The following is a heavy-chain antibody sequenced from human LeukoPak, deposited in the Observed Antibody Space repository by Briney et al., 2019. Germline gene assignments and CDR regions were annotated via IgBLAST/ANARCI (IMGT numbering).Heavy chain of an antibody. J-gene: IGHJ4*02. CDR3: ARHSSGYFKYYFDY. CDR2: IYSGGST. Sequence: PGGSLRLSCAASGFTVSSNYMSWVRQAPGKGLEWVSVIYSGGSTYYADSVKGRFTISRDNSKNTLYLQMNSLGAEDTAVYYCARHSSGYFKYYFDYWGQGTLVTVSS. D-gene: IGHD3-22*01. CDR1: GFTVSSNY. V-gene: IGHV3-53*01.